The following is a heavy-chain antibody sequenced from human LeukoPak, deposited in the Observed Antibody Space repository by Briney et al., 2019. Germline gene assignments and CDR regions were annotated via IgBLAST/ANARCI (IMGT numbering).Heavy chain of an antibody. CDR1: GFTFSSYD. Sequence: GGSLRLSCAVSGFTFSSYDMHWVRQATGKGLEWVSAIGTAGDPYYPGSVKGRFTISRENAKNSLYLQMNSLRAGDTAVYYCARGHGSGSYLPYGMDVWGKGTTVTVSS. CDR3: ARGHGSGSYLPYGMDV. V-gene: IGHV3-13*05. J-gene: IGHJ6*04. D-gene: IGHD3-10*01. CDR2: IGTAGDP.